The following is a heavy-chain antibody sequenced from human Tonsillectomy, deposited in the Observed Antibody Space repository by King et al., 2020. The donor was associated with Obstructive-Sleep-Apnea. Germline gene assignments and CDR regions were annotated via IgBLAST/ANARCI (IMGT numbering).Heavy chain of an antibody. J-gene: IGHJ6*02. V-gene: IGHV3-9*01. CDR2: ISWNSYSI. Sequence: VQLVESGGGLVQPGRSLRLSCAASGFTFDDYAMHWVRQAPGKGLAWGSGISWNSYSIDYADSVKGRFTISRVNAKNSLYLQMNSLRAEDTASYYCARDNHGLDVWGQGTTVTVSS. CDR3: ARDNHGLDV. CDR1: GFTFDDYA.